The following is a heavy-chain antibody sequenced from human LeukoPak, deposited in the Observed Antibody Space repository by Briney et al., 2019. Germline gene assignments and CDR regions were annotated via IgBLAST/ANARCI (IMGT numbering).Heavy chain of an antibody. CDR2: IYYSGST. Sequence: SETLSLTCTGSGGSISSYYWSWIRQPPGKGLEWIGYIYYSGSTNYNPSLKSGVTISVDTSKNQFSLKLSSVTAADTAVYYCARQIQLWGSFDYWGQGTLVTVSS. CDR1: GGSISSYY. J-gene: IGHJ4*02. V-gene: IGHV4-59*01. CDR3: ARQIQLWGSFDY. D-gene: IGHD5-18*01.